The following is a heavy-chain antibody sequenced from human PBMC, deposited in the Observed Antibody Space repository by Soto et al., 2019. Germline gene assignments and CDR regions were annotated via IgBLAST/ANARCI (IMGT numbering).Heavy chain of an antibody. CDR2: ISSSSSYI. V-gene: IGHV3-21*01. Sequence: EVQLVESGGGLVKPGGSLRLSCAASGFTFSTYSMNWVRQAPGKGLEWVSSISSSSSYIYYADSVKGRFTISRDSAKNSLYLQMNSLRAEDTAVYYCARENGAAAAGPYYYYGMDVWGQGTTVTVSS. CDR1: GFTFSTYS. CDR3: ARENGAAAAGPYYYYGMDV. J-gene: IGHJ6*02. D-gene: IGHD6-13*01.